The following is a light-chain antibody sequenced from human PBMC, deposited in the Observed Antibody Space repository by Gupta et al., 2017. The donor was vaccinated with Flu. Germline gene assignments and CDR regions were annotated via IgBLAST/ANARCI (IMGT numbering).Light chain of an antibody. CDR3: QQRSNWPIT. J-gene: IGKJ4*01. CDR2: DAS. Sequence: PATLSLSPGERATLAGRASQSVSSYLAWYQQKPGQAPRLLIYDASNRSTGIPARFSGSGSVTEFTLTISSLEPEDFAVYYCQQRSNWPITFGRGTKVEIK. V-gene: IGKV3-11*01. CDR1: QSVSSY.